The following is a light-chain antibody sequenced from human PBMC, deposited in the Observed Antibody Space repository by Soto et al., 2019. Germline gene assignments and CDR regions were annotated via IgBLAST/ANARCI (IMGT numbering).Light chain of an antibody. Sequence: QSALTQPASVSGSPGQSITISCTGTSSDVGGYNYVSWYQQHPGKAPKLMIYEVSNRTSGVSNRFSGSKSGNTASLTISGLQAEDEADYYCSSYTSSSPWVVGGGTKVTVL. CDR2: EVS. CDR1: SSDVGGYNY. V-gene: IGLV2-14*01. J-gene: IGLJ3*02. CDR3: SSYTSSSPWV.